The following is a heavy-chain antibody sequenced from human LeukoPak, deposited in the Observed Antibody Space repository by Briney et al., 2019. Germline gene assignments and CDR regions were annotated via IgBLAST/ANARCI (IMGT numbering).Heavy chain of an antibody. D-gene: IGHD6-19*01. CDR1: GYTFTDYH. CDR3: ARGYYTSGWYVGY. V-gene: IGHV1-2*06. CDR2: INPNSGGT. J-gene: IGHJ4*02. Sequence: ASVEVSCKASGYTFTDYHIYWVRQAPGQGLEWMGRINPNSGGTNYAQKFQGRVTMTRDTSISTAYMELSSLRSDDTAVYYCARGYYTSGWYVGYWGQGTLVTVSS.